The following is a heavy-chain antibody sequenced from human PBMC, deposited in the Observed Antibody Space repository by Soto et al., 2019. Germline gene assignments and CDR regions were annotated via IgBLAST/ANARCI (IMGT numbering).Heavy chain of an antibody. D-gene: IGHD1-26*01. J-gene: IGHJ6*02. CDR1: GFTFKNFA. CDR3: ARAKTTWELSRYYGMDV. CDR2: IHGGRGGA. Sequence: GGSLRLSCAASGFTFKNFAMSWVRQTPGKDLEWVSSIHGGRGGAEYTDSVKGRFTISRDNSKNTLYLQMNSLRAEDTAVYYCARAKTTWELSRYYGMDVWGQGTTVTVSS. V-gene: IGHV3-23*01.